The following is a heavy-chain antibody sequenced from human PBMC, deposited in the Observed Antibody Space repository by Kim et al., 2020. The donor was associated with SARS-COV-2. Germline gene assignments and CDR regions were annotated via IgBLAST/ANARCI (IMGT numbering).Heavy chain of an antibody. CDR3: ARGGAAADY. J-gene: IGHJ4*02. V-gene: IGHV4-59*09. Sequence: GNTTYNPSLKSRVTISVDTSKTQFSLKLSSVTAADTAVYYCARGGAAADYWGQGTLVTVSS. CDR2: GNT. D-gene: IGHD6-13*01.